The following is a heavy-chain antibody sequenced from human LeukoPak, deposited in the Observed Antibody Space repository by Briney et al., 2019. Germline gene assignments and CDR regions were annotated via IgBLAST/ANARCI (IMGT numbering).Heavy chain of an antibody. CDR1: GGSFSGYY. D-gene: IGHD3-10*01. Sequence: PSETLSLTCAVYGGSFSGYYWSWIRQHPGKGLEWIGEINHSGSTNYNPSLKSRVTISVDTSKNQFSLELRSVTAADTAVYYCAREGFGVLNYWGQGTLVAVSS. V-gene: IGHV4-34*01. J-gene: IGHJ4*02. CDR3: AREGFGVLNY. CDR2: INHSGST.